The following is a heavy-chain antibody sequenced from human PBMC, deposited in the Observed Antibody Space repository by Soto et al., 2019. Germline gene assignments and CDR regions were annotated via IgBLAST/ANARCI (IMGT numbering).Heavy chain of an antibody. V-gene: IGHV3-7*03. CDR2: IRPDGTET. CDR1: GFTFTDFY. J-gene: IGHJ4*02. D-gene: IGHD4-4*01. Sequence: EVQLVQSGGGLVQPGGSLRLSCVGSGFTFTDFYMNWARQAPGKGLEWVANIRPDGTETNYVESVRGRFPTSRDNAKNSLFLQMNSLRADDTALSYCAGWGGHDYNFWGQGILVTVSS. CDR3: AGWGGHDYNF.